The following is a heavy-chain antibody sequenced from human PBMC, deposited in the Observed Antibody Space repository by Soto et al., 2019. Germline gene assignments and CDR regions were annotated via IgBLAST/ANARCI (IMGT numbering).Heavy chain of an antibody. D-gene: IGHD3-3*01. CDR1: GFSFGDYG. CDR3: VKDGLTSVFGLVHDGSDI. V-gene: IGHV3-9*01. CDR2: ISWNSGNI. Sequence: EVQLVESGGGVVQPGRSLRLSCVASGFSFGDYGMHWVRQAPGRGPEWVSGISWNSGNIGYAETVKGRFTISRDNAKNSLYLQMNSLRAEDTALYYCVKDGLTSVFGLVHDGSDIWGHGTMVTVSS. J-gene: IGHJ3*02.